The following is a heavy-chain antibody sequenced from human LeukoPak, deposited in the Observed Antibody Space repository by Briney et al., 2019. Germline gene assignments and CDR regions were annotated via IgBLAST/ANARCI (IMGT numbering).Heavy chain of an antibody. CDR2: ISGSGGST. CDR1: GFTFSSYA. Sequence: PGGSLRLSCAASGFTFSSYAMSWVRQAPGKGREWVSAISGSGGSTYYADSVKGRFTISRDNSKNTLYLQMTSLRAEDTAVYYCAKGLAKGWYYDFWSGNGAFDIWGQGTIVTVSS. J-gene: IGHJ3*02. CDR3: AKGLAKGWYYDFWSGNGAFDI. D-gene: IGHD3-3*01. V-gene: IGHV3-23*01.